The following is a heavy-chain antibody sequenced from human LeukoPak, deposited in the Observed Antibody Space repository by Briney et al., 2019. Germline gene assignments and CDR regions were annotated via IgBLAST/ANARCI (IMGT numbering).Heavy chain of an antibody. J-gene: IGHJ6*03. D-gene: IGHD3-22*01. V-gene: IGHV3-30*02. CDR1: GFTFNSYG. Sequence: SGGSLRLSCAASGFTFNSYGMSWVRQAPGKGLEWVAFIRYDGSNKYYADSVKGRFTISRDNSKNTLYLQMNSLRAEDTAVYYCAKIAQFYDSSGYPIYYYYYMDVWGKGTTVTVSS. CDR2: IRYDGSNK. CDR3: AKIAQFYDSSGYPIYYYYYMDV.